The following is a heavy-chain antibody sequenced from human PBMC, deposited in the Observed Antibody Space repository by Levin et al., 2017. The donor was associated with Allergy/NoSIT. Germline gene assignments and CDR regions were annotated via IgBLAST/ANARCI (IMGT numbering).Heavy chain of an antibody. V-gene: IGHV3-72*01. CDR3: ARDRGCSGGSCYVYFDY. CDR2: TRNKANSYTT. Sequence: GGSLRLSCAASGFTFSDHYMDWVRQAPGKGLEWVGRTRNKANSYTTEYAASVKGRFTISRDDSKNSLYLQMNSLKTEDTAVYYCARDRGCSGGSCYVYFDYWGQGTLVTVSS. CDR1: GFTFSDHY. J-gene: IGHJ4*02. D-gene: IGHD2-15*01.